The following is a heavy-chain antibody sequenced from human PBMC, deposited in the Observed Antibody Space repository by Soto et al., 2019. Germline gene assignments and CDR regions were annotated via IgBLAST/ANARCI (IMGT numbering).Heavy chain of an antibody. J-gene: IGHJ4*02. CDR1: GFTFNLYG. V-gene: IGHV3-33*01. CDR2: IWYDGSGR. CDR3: ARDIAVRRLGY. Sequence: QVQLVESGGGVVQPGRSLRLSCAASGFTFNLYGMQWVRQAPGKGLEWVAMIWYDGSGRFYGDSVKGRFTVSRDNSKNTLYLDMKSLRAEDTAVYYCARDIAVRRLGYWGQGTLVTVSS. D-gene: IGHD6-6*01.